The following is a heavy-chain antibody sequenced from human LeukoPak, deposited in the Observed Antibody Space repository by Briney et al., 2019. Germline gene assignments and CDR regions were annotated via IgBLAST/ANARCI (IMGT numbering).Heavy chain of an antibody. CDR2: INPNSGGT. D-gene: IGHD6-13*01. J-gene: IGHJ4*02. CDR1: GYTFTGYY. V-gene: IGHV1-2*02. Sequence: ASVKVSCKASGYTFTGYYIHWVRQAPGQGLEWMGWINPNSGGTNYAQKFQGRVTMTRDTSISTAYMELSRLRSDDTAVYYCARDSSPRGIAAAGLGYWGQGTLVTVSS. CDR3: ARDSSPRGIAAAGLGY.